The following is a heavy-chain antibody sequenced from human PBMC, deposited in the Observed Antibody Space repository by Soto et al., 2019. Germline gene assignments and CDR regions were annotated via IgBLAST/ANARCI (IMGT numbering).Heavy chain of an antibody. CDR2: INPSGGNT. V-gene: IGHV1-46*01. Sequence: ASVKVSCKASGYTFTSYYMHWVRQAPGQGLEWMGIINPSGGNTSYAQKFQGRVTMTRDTSTSTVYMELSSLRSEDTAVYYCALHYYDSSGYYCLRYWGQGTLVTVSS. J-gene: IGHJ4*02. CDR3: ALHYYDSSGYYCLRY. D-gene: IGHD3-22*01. CDR1: GYTFTSYY.